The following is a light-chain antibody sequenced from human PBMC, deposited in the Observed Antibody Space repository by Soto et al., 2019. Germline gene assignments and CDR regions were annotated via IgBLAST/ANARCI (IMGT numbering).Light chain of an antibody. J-gene: IGKJ4*01. Sequence: DIQMTQSPSSLSASVGDRLTITCQASRGISDNLCWCQQRPGQAPKLLIYDASSLETGVPSRFSGDGSGTDFTFTITNLQPEDFATYYCQQYYYVPSTCGGGTRVEIK. CDR3: QQYYYVPST. CDR1: RGISDN. V-gene: IGKV1-33*01. CDR2: DAS.